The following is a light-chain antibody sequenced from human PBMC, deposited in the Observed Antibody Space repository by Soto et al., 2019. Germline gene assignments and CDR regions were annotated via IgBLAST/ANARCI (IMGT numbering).Light chain of an antibody. Sequence: DIVMTQSPDSLAVSLGERATINCKSSQSVLYSSNNKNYLAWYQQKPGQPPKLLIYWASTRESGVPDRFSGSGSGTDFTLTISSLQAEDVAVYYCQHYYSTHTFGPGTKLEIK. J-gene: IGKJ2*01. CDR2: WAS. V-gene: IGKV4-1*01. CDR1: QSVLYSSNNKNY. CDR3: QHYYSTHT.